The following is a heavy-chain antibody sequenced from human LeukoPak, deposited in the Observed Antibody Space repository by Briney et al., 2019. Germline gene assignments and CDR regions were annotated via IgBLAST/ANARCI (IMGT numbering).Heavy chain of an antibody. J-gene: IGHJ4*02. Sequence: PSQTLSLTCTVSGASISSGDYYWSWIRQPPGKGLECIGHIYYSGSTYYNPSLKSRVTISVDRSKNQFSLKLSSVTAADTAVYYCARGKMAQGDIVATNPLDYWGQGTLVTVSS. V-gene: IGHV4-30-4*01. CDR1: GASISSGDYY. CDR2: IYYSGST. CDR3: ARGKMAQGDIVATNPLDY. D-gene: IGHD5-12*01.